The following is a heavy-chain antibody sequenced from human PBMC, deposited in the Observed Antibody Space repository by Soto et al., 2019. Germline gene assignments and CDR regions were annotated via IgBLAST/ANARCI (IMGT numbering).Heavy chain of an antibody. CDR2: ISGSGGST. D-gene: IGHD3-10*01. CDR1: GFTFSSYA. CDR3: AKCNTMVRGVNYFDY. Sequence: GGSLRLSCAASGFTFSSYAMSWVRQAPGKGLEWVSAISGSGGSTYYADSVKGRFTISRDNSKNTLYLQMNSLRAEDTAVYYCAKCNTMVRGVNYFDYWGQGTLVTAPQ. V-gene: IGHV3-23*01. J-gene: IGHJ4*02.